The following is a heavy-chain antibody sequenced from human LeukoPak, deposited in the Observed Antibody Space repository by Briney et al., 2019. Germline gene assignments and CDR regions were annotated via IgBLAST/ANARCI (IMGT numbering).Heavy chain of an antibody. CDR2: IWHSGST. J-gene: IGHJ4*02. D-gene: IGHD3-16*02. Sequence: PSQTLSLTCAVSGGSISSGDYSWSWIRQPPGGGLEWIGYIWHSGSTNYNPSLKSRVTISVDTSKNQFSLKLSSVTAADTAVYYCARGLWGSYRGAWVLDYWGQGTLVTVSS. V-gene: IGHV4-30-2*01. CDR1: GGSISSGDYS. CDR3: ARGLWGSYRGAWVLDY.